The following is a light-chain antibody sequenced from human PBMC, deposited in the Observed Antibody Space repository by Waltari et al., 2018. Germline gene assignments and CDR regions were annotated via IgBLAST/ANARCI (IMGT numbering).Light chain of an antibody. V-gene: IGLV2-11*01. CDR2: DIN. CDR3: CSYVGSNTYWV. J-gene: IGLJ3*02. CDR1: SNDVGGYTY. Sequence: QSALTQPRPVSGSPGQSVTISCTGTSNDVGGYTYFSCYQQHPDKAPKPIIYDINKRPSGVPDRFSGSKSGNTASLTISGLQAEDEADYYCCSYVGSNTYWVFGGGTKLTVL.